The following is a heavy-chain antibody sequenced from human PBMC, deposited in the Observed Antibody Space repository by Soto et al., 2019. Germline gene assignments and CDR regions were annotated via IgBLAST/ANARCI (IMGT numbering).Heavy chain of an antibody. V-gene: IGHV3-23*01. D-gene: IGHD3-10*01. CDR3: ASPRDEYVSGVIWFTYGMDL. CDR1: GFTFSDFA. J-gene: IGHJ6*02. Sequence: PGGSLRLSCLASGFTFSDFAMTWVRHVPGRGLEWVASLDGAGGSTYYAESVRGRFSTSRDNSQNTLFLQMKRLTVDDTAIYYCASPRDEYVSGVIWFTYGMDLWGQGTTVTVSS. CDR2: LDGAGGST.